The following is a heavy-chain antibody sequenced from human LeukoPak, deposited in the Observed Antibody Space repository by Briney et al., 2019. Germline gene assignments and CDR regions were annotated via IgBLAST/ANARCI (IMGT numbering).Heavy chain of an antibody. D-gene: IGHD3-10*01. CDR2: ISSSGSTI. V-gene: IGHV3-11*01. J-gene: IGHJ4*02. CDR1: GFTFSDYY. CDR3: ARDPYYYGSGSYYMH. Sequence: GGSLRLSCAASGFTFSDYYMSWIRQAPGKGLEWVSYISSSGSTIYYADSVKGRFTISRDNAKNSLYLQMNSLRAEDAAVYYCARDPYYYGSGSYYMHWGQGTLVTVSS.